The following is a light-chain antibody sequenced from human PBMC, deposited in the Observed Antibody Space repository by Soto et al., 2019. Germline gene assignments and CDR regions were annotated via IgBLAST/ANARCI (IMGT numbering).Light chain of an antibody. CDR3: QVSYRTLWM. Sequence: DIQMTQSPSSLSASVGARVTITCRASQSISNYVNWYQHKPGKAPNLLIHTASTWQSGVPSSFSGSGSGTDFTLTISSLQPEDFATYYCQVSYRTLWMFGQGTKVEIK. J-gene: IGKJ1*01. CDR2: TAS. V-gene: IGKV1-39*01. CDR1: QSISNY.